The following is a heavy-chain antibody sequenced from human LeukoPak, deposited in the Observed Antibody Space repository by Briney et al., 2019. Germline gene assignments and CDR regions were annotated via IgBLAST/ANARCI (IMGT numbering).Heavy chain of an antibody. J-gene: IGHJ4*02. CDR2: IIPIFGTA. CDR3: ARAGSSGWYEGVVVIATVLDY. CDR1: GGTFSSYA. V-gene: IGHV1-69*13. Sequence: PVKVSCKASGGTFSSYAISWVRQAPGQGLEWMGGIIPIFGTANYAQKFQGRVTITADESTSTAYMELSSLRSEDTAVYYCARAGSSGWYEGVVVIATVLDYWGQGTLVTVSS. D-gene: IGHD2-21*01.